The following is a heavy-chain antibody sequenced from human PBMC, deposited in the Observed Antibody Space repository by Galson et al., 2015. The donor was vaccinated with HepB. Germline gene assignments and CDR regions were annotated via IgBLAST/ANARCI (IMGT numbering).Heavy chain of an antibody. J-gene: IGHJ4*02. D-gene: IGHD3-16*01. CDR1: GGTFSSYL. Sequence: SVKVSCKASGGTFSSYLIIWVRQAPGQGLEWLGEITPLLRFPKYAQRFQGRVNITAAEPTGIVYMELNSLTSDDTAVYYCARVHRDTSTAFEIWGQGTLVTVSS. CDR2: ITPLLRFP. V-gene: IGHV1-69*10. CDR3: ARVHRDTSTAFEI.